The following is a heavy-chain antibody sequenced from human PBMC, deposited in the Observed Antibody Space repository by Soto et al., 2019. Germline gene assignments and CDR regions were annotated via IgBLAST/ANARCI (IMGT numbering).Heavy chain of an antibody. Sequence: SVKVSCKASGGTFSSYAISWVRQAPGQGLEWMGGIIPIFGTANYAQKFQGRVTITADESTSTAYMELSSLRSEDTAVYYCARGLRFLEWYHWSYYYGMDVWGQGPTVTVYS. CDR1: GGTFSSYA. CDR3: ARGLRFLEWYHWSYYYGMDV. D-gene: IGHD3-3*01. J-gene: IGHJ6*02. CDR2: IIPIFGTA. V-gene: IGHV1-69*13.